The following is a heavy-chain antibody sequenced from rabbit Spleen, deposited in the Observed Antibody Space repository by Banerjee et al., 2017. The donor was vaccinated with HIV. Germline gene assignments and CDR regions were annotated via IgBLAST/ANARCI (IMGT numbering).Heavy chain of an antibody. D-gene: IGHD4-1*01. V-gene: IGHV1S40*01. CDR2: IYAGSTGTT. Sequence: QSLEESGGDLVKPGASLTLTCTASGFSLSSVIWIYWVRQAPGKGLEWIGTIYAGSTGTTDYASWAKGRFTISKTSSTTVTLQMTSLTAADTATYFCARDLDGVIGWNFGWWGQGTLVTVS. CDR1: GFSLSSVIW. J-gene: IGHJ4*01. CDR3: ARDLDGVIGWNFGW.